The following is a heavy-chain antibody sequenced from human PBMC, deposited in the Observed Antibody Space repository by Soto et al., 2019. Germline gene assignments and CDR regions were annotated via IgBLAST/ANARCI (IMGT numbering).Heavy chain of an antibody. Sequence: SETLSLTCSVSGVSISSSPSYWAWIRQSPEKGLEWIGHIFYSGSTSYNPSLRSRVSMSADTSKNQFSLKLSSVTAADAAVYFCAGFRSYTIFQYWGQGALVTVSS. CDR3: AGFRSYTIFQY. D-gene: IGHD3-3*01. CDR2: IFYSGST. CDR1: GVSISSSPSY. J-gene: IGHJ4*02. V-gene: IGHV4-39*01.